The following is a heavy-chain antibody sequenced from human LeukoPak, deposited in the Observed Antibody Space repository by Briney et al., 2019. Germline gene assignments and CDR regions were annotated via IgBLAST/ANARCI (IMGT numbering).Heavy chain of an antibody. Sequence: SETLSLICTVSGGSISSGGYYWSWIRQHPGKGLEWLGSIFSSASTIYNPSLKSRVIISVDTTKNQFSLKLTSVTAADTAVYYCARDFTGGSFDYWGQGTLVTVSS. J-gene: IGHJ4*02. CDR3: ARDFTGGSFDY. V-gene: IGHV4-31*03. D-gene: IGHD2-8*02. CDR2: IFSSAST. CDR1: GGSISSGGYY.